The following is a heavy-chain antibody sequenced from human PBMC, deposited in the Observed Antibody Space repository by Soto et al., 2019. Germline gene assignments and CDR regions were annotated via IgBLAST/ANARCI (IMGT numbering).Heavy chain of an antibody. V-gene: IGHV3-23*01. CDR2: ISGSGGST. CDR3: AKGRIRFPLQFDP. Sequence: GGSQRLSCAASGFNFRSYAMSWVRQAPGKGLEWVSAISGSGGSTYYADSVKGRFTISRDNSKNTLYLQMNSLRAEDTAVYYCAKGRIRFPLQFDPWGQGTLVTVSS. CDR1: GFNFRSYA. D-gene: IGHD3-3*01. J-gene: IGHJ5*02.